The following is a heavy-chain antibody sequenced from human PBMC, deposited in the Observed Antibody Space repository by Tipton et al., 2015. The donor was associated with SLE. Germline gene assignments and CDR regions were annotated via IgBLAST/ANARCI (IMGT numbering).Heavy chain of an antibody. J-gene: IGHJ4*02. D-gene: IGHD4-17*01. Sequence: TLSLTCTVSGGSISSYYLSWIRQPPGKGLEWIGYIYYSGSTHYNPSLKSRVTISVDTSKNQFPLKLSSVTAADTAVYYCARLRKDYGDYDYWGQGTLVTVSS. V-gene: IGHV4-59*01. CDR3: ARLRKDYGDYDY. CDR1: GGSISSYY. CDR2: IYYSGST.